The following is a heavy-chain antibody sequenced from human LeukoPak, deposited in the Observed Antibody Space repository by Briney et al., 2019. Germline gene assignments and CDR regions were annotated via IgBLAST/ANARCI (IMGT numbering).Heavy chain of an antibody. V-gene: IGHV4-4*02. D-gene: IGHD3-22*01. J-gene: IGHJ4*02. CDR3: ASTSYDSSGYYPSSFNY. CDR2: IYHSGST. Sequence: PSETLSPTCAVSGGSISSSNWWSWVRQPPGKGLEWIGEIYHSGSTNYNPSLKSRVTISVDKSKNQFSLKLSSVTAADTAVYYCASTSYDSSGYYPSSFNYWGQGTLVTVSS. CDR1: GGSISSSNW.